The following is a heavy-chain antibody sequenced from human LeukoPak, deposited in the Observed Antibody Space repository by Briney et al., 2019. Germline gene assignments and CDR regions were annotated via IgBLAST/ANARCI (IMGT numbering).Heavy chain of an antibody. CDR2: IWYYGSKK. Sequence: PGGSLRLSCAASGFTFSNYGMHWVRQVPGKGLEWVAIIWYYGSKKDYADSVKGRFTISRDNSKNTLYLQMNSLRAEDTAVYYCAKDSLYCSGGSCYSDPYFDYWGQGTLVTVSS. J-gene: IGHJ4*02. CDR3: AKDSLYCSGGSCYSDPYFDY. CDR1: GFTFSNYG. V-gene: IGHV3-33*06. D-gene: IGHD2-15*01.